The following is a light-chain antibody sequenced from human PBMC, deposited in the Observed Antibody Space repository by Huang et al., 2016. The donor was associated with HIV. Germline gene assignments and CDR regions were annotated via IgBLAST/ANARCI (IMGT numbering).Light chain of an antibody. CDR2: WAS. V-gene: IGKV4-1*01. CDR3: QQYYRLPQT. Sequence: DIVMTQSPDSLTVSLGERATIKCRSSQSVLYSSNSKNYLAWFQQKPGRAPRLPIYWASARESGGPDRVSGSGSGTDFTLTIDRLEAEDAAIYYCQQYYRLPQTFGQGTRVEIK. CDR1: QSVLYSSNSKNY. J-gene: IGKJ1*01.